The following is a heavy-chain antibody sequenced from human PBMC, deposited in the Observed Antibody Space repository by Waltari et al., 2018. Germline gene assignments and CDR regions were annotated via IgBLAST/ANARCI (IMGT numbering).Heavy chain of an antibody. V-gene: IGHV4-39*01. Sequence: QLHLQLSGPGLVKPSETLSLTCAVSGTSVTTTNYFWGWIRQPPGKGLEWIGRIYFTGSTDYNPSLKSRVTISIDTSTNQFSLNLRSVTAADTAVYYYARGIWQQLAHFDSWGQGTLVTVSS. CDR3: ARGIWQQLAHFDS. CDR2: IYFTGST. D-gene: IGHD6-13*01. CDR1: GTSVTTTNYF. J-gene: IGHJ4*02.